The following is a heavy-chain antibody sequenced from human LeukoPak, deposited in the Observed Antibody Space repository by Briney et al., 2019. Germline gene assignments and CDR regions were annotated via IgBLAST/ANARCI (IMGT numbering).Heavy chain of an antibody. J-gene: IGHJ4*02. CDR3: ARDGLEVLVGELHY. CDR1: GYTFTSYG. D-gene: IGHD1-26*01. Sequence: ASVKVSCKASGYTFTSYGISWVRQAPGLGLEWMGWISAYNGNTNYAQKLQGRVTMTTDTSTSTAYMELRSLRSDDTAVYYCARDGLEVLVGELHYWGQGTLVTVSS. CDR2: ISAYNGNT. V-gene: IGHV1-18*01.